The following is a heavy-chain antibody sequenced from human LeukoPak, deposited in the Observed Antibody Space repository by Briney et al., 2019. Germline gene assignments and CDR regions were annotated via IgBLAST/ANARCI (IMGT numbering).Heavy chain of an antibody. J-gene: IGHJ3*02. CDR3: ARDYYDSSGFGAFDI. D-gene: IGHD3-22*01. CDR2: INPNSGGT. V-gene: IGHV1-2*02. Sequence: AASVKVSCKASGYTFTAYYMHWVRQAPGRGLEWMGWINPNSGGTNYAQKFQGRVTMTRDTSISTAYMELSRLRSDDTAVYYCARDYYDSSGFGAFDIWGQGTMVTVSS. CDR1: GYTFTAYY.